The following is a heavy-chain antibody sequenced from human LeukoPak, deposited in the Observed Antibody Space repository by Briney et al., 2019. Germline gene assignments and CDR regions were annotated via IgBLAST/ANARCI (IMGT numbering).Heavy chain of an antibody. CDR1: GFTFSSYA. CDR3: AKNLCYHSYFDY. D-gene: IGHD5-12*01. V-gene: IGHV3-23*01. Sequence: PGGSLRLSCAASGFTFSSYAMNWVRQAPGKGLEWVSAISSSGTSTYYADADSVKGRFTISRDNSKDTLYLQMNSLRAEDTAVYYCAKNLCYHSYFDYWGQGTLVTVSS. J-gene: IGHJ4*02. CDR2: ISSSGTST.